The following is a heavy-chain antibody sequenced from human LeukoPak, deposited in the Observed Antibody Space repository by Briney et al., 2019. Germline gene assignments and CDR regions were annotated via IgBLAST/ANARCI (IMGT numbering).Heavy chain of an antibody. Sequence: SETLSLACTVSGGSISSYYWSWIRQPPGKGLEWIGYIYYSGSTNYNPSLKSRVTISLDTSKNQFSLKLSSVTAADTAVYYCARRADYYDGSGSYGMDVWGQGTTVTVSS. CDR1: GGSISSYY. J-gene: IGHJ6*02. CDR3: ARRADYYDGSGSYGMDV. D-gene: IGHD3-22*01. CDR2: IYYSGST. V-gene: IGHV4-59*08.